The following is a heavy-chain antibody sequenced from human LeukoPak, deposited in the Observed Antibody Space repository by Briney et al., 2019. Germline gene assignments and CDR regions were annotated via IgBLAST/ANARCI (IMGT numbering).Heavy chain of an antibody. CDR3: AKDAGWFGVNWFDP. CDR1: AVTFINYR. Sequence: GPSIILSCAASAVTFINYRIHYLRHPPYNRLHYLPLISYDGSNKYYADSVKGRFTISRDNSKNKLYLQMNSLRAEDTAVYYCAKDAGWFGVNWFDPWGQGTLVTVSS. V-gene: IGHV3-30*18. CDR2: ISYDGSNK. D-gene: IGHD3-3*01. J-gene: IGHJ5*02.